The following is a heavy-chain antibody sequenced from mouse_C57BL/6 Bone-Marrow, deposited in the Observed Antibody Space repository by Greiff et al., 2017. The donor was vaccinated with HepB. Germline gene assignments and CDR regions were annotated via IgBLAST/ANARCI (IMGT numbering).Heavy chain of an antibody. J-gene: IGHJ2*01. CDR1: GFTFSDYY. CDR2: ISNGGGST. Sequence: EVKLMESGGGLVQPGGSLKLSCAASGFTFSDYYMYWVRQTPEKRLEWVAYISNGGGSTYYPDTVKGRFTISRDNAKNTLYLQMSRLKSEDTAMYYCARGGYYDYDDYFDYWGQGTTLTVSS. V-gene: IGHV5-12*01. CDR3: ARGGYYDYDDYFDY. D-gene: IGHD2-4*01.